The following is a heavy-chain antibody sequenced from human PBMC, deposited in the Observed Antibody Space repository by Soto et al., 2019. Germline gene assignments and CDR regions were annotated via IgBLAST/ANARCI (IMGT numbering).Heavy chain of an antibody. CDR1: GYTFTSYA. V-gene: IGHV1-18*01. CDR2: FNVYNGNT. J-gene: IGHJ6*02. CDR3: ARMGDVPYYYYGMDV. Sequence: ASVKVSCKASGYTFTSYAMHWVRQAPGQGFDWLGWFNVYNGNTNYAQKLQGRVTMTTDISTSTAYMELRSLRSDDTSVYYCARMGDVPYYYYGMDVWGQGTTVTVSS. D-gene: IGHD3-16*01.